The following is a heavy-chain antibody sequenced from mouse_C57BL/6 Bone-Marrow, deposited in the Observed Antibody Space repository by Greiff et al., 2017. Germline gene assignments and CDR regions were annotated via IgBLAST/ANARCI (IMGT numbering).Heavy chain of an antibody. CDR1: GYTFTSYW. CDR3: ARGARSMDY. CDR2: IYPGSGST. Sequence: QVQLQQPGAELVKPGASVKMSCKASGYTFTSYWITWVKQRPGQGLEWIGDIYPGSGSTNYNEKFKSKATLTVDNSSSTAYMQLSSLTAEDSAVYYCARGARSMDYWCQGTSATVS. D-gene: IGHD3-1*01. V-gene: IGHV1-55*01. J-gene: IGHJ4*01.